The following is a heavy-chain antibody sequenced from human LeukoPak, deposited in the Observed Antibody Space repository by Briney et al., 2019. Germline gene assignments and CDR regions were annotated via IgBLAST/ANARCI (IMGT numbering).Heavy chain of an antibody. J-gene: IGHJ4*02. V-gene: IGHV4-59*08. Sequence: TSETLSLTCTVSGGSISSYYWSWIRQPPGKGLEWIGYIYYSGSTNYNPSLKSRVTISVDTSKNQFSLKLSSVTAADTAVYYCASSALGGQVLFDYWGQGTLVTVSS. D-gene: IGHD2-15*01. CDR2: IYYSGST. CDR1: GGSISSYY. CDR3: ASSALGGQVLFDY.